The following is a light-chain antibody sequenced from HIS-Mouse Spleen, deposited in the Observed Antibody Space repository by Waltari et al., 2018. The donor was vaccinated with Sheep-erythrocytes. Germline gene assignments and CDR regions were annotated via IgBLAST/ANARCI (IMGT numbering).Light chain of an antibody. CDR3: CSYAGSYNHV. V-gene: IGLV2-11*01. CDR2: DVS. J-gene: IGLJ1*01. Sequence: QSALTQPRPVSGSPGHSVTISCTGTSNDVGGYNYGSWYQQHPGKAPKLMIYDVSKRPSGVPDRFSGSKSGNTASLTISGLQAEDEADYYCCSYAGSYNHVFATGTKVTVL. CDR1: SNDVGGYNY.